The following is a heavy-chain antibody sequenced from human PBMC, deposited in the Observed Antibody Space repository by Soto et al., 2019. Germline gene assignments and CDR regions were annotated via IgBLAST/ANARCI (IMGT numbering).Heavy chain of an antibody. CDR2: INPNSGST. CDR3: ARNPSGYDNHWFDP. V-gene: IGHV1-2*02. J-gene: IGHJ5*02. CDR1: GYTFTGYY. Sequence: ASVKVSCKASGYTFTGYYMHWVRQAPGQGLEWMGWINPNSGSTNYAQKFQGRVTMTRDTSISTAYMELSRLRSDDTAVYYCARNPSGYDNHWFDPWGQGTLVTVS. D-gene: IGHD5-12*01.